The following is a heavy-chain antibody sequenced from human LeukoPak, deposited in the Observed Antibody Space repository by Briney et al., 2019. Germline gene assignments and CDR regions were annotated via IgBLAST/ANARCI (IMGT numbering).Heavy chain of an antibody. Sequence: AAVKVSCKASGGTFSSYAISWVRQAPGQGLEWMGGIIPLFGTANYAQKFQGRLTITTDESTSTAYMELSSLRSEDTAVYYCARGFHYDSSGYYYFYWGQGTLVTVSS. CDR3: ARGFHYDSSGYYYFY. V-gene: IGHV1-69*05. J-gene: IGHJ4*02. CDR2: IIPLFGTA. D-gene: IGHD3-22*01. CDR1: GGTFSSYA.